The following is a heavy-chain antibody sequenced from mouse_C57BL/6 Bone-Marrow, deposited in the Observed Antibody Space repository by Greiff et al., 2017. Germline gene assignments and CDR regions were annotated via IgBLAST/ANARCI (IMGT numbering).Heavy chain of an antibody. D-gene: IGHD1-1*01. CDR3: ARRGYYYGSEAMDY. Sequence: QVQLQQSDAELVKPGASVKISCKASGYTFTDQTIHWMKQRPEQGLEWIGYIYPRDGSTKYNEKFKGKATLTADKSSSTAYMQLNSLTSGDSADYVGARRGYYYGSEAMDYWGQGTSVTVSS. J-gene: IGHJ4*01. CDR2: IYPRDGST. CDR1: GYTFTDQT. V-gene: IGHV1-78*01.